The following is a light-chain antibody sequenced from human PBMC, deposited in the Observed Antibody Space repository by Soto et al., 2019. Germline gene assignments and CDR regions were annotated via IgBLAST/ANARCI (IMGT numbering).Light chain of an antibody. CDR2: AAS. Sequence: AVLLTQSPSSFSASTGDRATITCRASQDIHNYLAWYQQVPGKAPKLLLYAASILQTGVPSRFIGSGSGTDFTRTIDGLQSADFATYFCQHYYNYPWTFGQGTTVE. CDR1: QDIHNY. V-gene: IGKV1-8*01. CDR3: QHYYNYPWT. J-gene: IGKJ1*01.